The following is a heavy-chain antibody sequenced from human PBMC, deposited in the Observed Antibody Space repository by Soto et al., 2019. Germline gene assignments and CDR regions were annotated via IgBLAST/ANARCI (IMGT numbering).Heavy chain of an antibody. D-gene: IGHD6-13*01. CDR3: ARGGTIDSSSWYEEVNYYYGMDV. Sequence: SETLSLTCTVSGGSISSGGYYWSWIRQHPGKGLEWIGYIYYSGSTYYNPSLKGRVTISVDTSKNQFSLKLSSVTAADTAVDYCARGGTIDSSSWYEEVNYYYGMDVWGQGTTVTVSS. CDR2: IYYSGST. J-gene: IGHJ6*02. CDR1: GGSISSGGYY. V-gene: IGHV4-31*03.